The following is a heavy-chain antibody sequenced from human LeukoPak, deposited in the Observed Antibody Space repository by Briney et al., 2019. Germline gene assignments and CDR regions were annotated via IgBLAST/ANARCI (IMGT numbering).Heavy chain of an antibody. CDR3: AREVVIVVEPAANTIDY. V-gene: IGHV3-21*01. CDR2: ISKSGTYI. Sequence: GGSLRRSCAASGFTFRDYTMNWVRQAPGKGLEWVSAISKSGTYIKYADSVKGRFTVSRDNAKNSLFLQMNSLRVEDTAVYYCAREVVIVVEPAANTIDYWGQGTRVTVSS. J-gene: IGHJ4*02. CDR1: GFTFRDYT. D-gene: IGHD2-2*01.